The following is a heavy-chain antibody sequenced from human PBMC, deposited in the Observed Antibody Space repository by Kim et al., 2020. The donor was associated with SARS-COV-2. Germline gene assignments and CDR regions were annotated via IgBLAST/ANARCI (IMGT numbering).Heavy chain of an antibody. J-gene: IGHJ6*03. CDR1: GYSFTSYW. CDR3: ARRVGGYSRSWYFGGYYMDV. V-gene: IGHV5-51*01. Sequence: GESLKISCKGSGYSFTSYWIGWVRQMPGKGLEWMGIIYPGDSDTRYSPSFQGQVTISADKSISTAYLQWSSLKASDTAMYYCARRVGGYSRSWYFGGYYMDVWGKGTTVTVSS. CDR2: IYPGDSDT. D-gene: IGHD6-13*01.